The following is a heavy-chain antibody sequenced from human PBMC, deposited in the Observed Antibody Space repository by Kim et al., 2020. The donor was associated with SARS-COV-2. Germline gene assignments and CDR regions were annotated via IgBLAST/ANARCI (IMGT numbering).Heavy chain of an antibody. D-gene: IGHD3-10*01. Sequence: GESLKISCKGSGYSFTSYWIGWVRQMPGKGLEWMGIIYPGDSDTRYSPSFQGQVTISADKSISTAYLQWSSLKASDTAMYYCASSYYYGSGSSYYLDYWGQGTLVTVSS. CDR2: IYPGDSDT. CDR3: ASSYYYGSGSSYYLDY. CDR1: GYSFTSYW. V-gene: IGHV5-51*01. J-gene: IGHJ4*02.